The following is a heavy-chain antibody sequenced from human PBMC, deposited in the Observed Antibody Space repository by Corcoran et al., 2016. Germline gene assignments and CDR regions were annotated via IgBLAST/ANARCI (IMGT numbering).Heavy chain of an antibody. V-gene: IGHV3-30*18. Sequence: QVQLVESGGGVVQPGRSLRLSCAASGFTFSSYGMHWVRQAPGKGLEWVAVISYDGSNKYYADSVKGRFTISRDNSKNTLYLQMNSLRAEDTAVYYCAKSWVEATTPYWGQGTLVTVSS. CDR3: AKSWVEATTPY. CDR1: GFTFSSYG. CDR2: ISYDGSNK. J-gene: IGHJ4*02. D-gene: IGHD5-12*01.